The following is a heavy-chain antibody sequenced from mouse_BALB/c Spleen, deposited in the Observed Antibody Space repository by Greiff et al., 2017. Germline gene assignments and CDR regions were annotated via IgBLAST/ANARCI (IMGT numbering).Heavy chain of an antibody. Sequence: VQLQQSGAELVKPGASVKLSCTASGFNIKDTYMHWVKQRPEQGLEWIGRIDPANGNTKYDPKFQGKATITADTSSNTAYLQLSSLTSEDTAVYYCAGGSSYDYYAMDYWGQGTSGTVSA. D-gene: IGHD1-1*01. V-gene: IGHV14-3*02. CDR2: IDPANGNT. CDR1: GFNIKDTY. J-gene: IGHJ4*01. CDR3: AGGSSYDYYAMDY.